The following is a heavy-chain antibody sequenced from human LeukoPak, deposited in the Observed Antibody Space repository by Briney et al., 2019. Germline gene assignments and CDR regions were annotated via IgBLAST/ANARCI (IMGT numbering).Heavy chain of an antibody. CDR2: IYYSGST. D-gene: IGHD3-22*01. CDR1: GDSISSYY. J-gene: IGHJ4*01. V-gene: IGHV4-59*01. Sequence: AETLSLTCTVSGDSISSYYWSWIRQPPGKGLEWIGYIYYSGSTKYNPSLKSRVTISVDTSKNQFSLKLSSVTAADTAVYYCARNNHYDTSGYLWYDWGQGTLVTVSS. CDR3: ARNNHYDTSGYLWYD.